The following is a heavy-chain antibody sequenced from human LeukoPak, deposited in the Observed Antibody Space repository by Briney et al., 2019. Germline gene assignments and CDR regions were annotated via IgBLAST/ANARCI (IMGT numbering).Heavy chain of an antibody. J-gene: IGHJ4*02. CDR2: INKDGSDK. V-gene: IGHV3-7*01. Sequence: PGGSLRLSCAASGFTLSRYWMKWVRQAPGKGLEWVANINKDGSDKYYADSVKGRFTISRDNARKSLYLQMNSLRAEDTAVYYCVGSSWYDAEYYFDYCGQGTPVTVSS. CDR3: VGSSWYDAEYYFDY. D-gene: IGHD6-13*01. CDR1: GFTLSRYW.